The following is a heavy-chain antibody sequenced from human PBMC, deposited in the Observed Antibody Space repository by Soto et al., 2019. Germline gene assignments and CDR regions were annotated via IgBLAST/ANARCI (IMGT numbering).Heavy chain of an antibody. J-gene: IGHJ6*02. D-gene: IGHD5-18*01. CDR1: GGTFSSYA. CDR3: ARARRIQLWPNYYGMDV. V-gene: IGHV1-69*13. Sequence: SVKVSCKASGGTFSSYAISWVRQAPGQGLEWMGGIIPIFGTANYAQKFQGRVTITADESTSTAYMELSSLRSEDTAVYYCARARRIQLWPNYYGMDVWGQGTTVTVSS. CDR2: IIPIFGTA.